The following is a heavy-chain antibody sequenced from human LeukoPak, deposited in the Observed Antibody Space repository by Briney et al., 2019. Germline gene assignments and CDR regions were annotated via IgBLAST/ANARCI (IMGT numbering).Heavy chain of an antibody. CDR2: ISYDGSNK. CDR1: GFTFSSYA. V-gene: IGHV3-30-3*01. Sequence: PGGSLRLSCAASGFTFSSYAMHWVRQAPGKGLEWVAVISYDGSNKYYADSVKGRFTISRDNSKNTLYLQMNSLRAEDTAVYYCARDYTPYAAARHGPFDYWGQGTLVIVSS. J-gene: IGHJ4*02. CDR3: ARDYTPYAAARHGPFDY. D-gene: IGHD6-13*01.